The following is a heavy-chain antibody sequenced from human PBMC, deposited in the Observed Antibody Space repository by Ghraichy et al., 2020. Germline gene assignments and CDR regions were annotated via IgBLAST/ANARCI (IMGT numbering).Heavy chain of an antibody. V-gene: IGHV1-8*03. CDR1: GYTFTSYD. CDR2: MNPNSGNT. Sequence: ASVKVSCKASGYTFTSYDINWVRQATGQGLEWMGWMNPNSGNTGYAQKFQGRVTITRNTSISTAYMELSSLRSEDTAVYYCARGPGYCSSTSCYDNWFDPWGQGTLVTVSS. J-gene: IGHJ5*02. CDR3: ARGPGYCSSTSCYDNWFDP. D-gene: IGHD2-2*01.